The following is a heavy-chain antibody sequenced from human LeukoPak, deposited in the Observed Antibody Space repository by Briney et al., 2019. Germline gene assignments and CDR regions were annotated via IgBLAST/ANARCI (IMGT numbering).Heavy chain of an antibody. J-gene: IGHJ4*02. V-gene: IGHV4-59*01. CDR1: GGSISSYY. CDR3: ASLAGGDGSNLGAYFDY. Sequence: SETLSLTCTVSGGSISSYYWSWIRQPPGKGLEWIGYIYYSESTNYNPSLKSRVTISVDTSKNQFSLKLSSVTAADTAVYYCASLAGGDGSNLGAYFDYWGQGTLVTVSS. D-gene: IGHD5-24*01. CDR2: IYYSEST.